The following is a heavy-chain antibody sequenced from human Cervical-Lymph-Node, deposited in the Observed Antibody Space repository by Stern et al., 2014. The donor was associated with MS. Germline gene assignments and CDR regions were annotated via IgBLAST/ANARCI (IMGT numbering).Heavy chain of an antibody. V-gene: IGHV4-38-2*02. CDR1: YYSISSGYY. CDR3: AREEQQLVHGNWFDP. CDR2: IYHSGST. D-gene: IGHD6-13*01. Sequence: QVQLQESGPGLVKPSETLSLTCTVSYYSISSGYYWGWIRQPPGKGLEWIGTIYHSGSTYYNPSLKSRVTISLETSKNQFSLELSSGTAADTAVYYCAREEQQLVHGNWFDPWGQGTLVTVSS. J-gene: IGHJ5*02.